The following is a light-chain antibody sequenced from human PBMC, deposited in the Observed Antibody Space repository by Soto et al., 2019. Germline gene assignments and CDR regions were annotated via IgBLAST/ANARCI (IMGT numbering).Light chain of an antibody. CDR3: HQYHNFPRT. J-gene: IGKJ1*01. CDR2: KAS. V-gene: IGKV1-5*03. CDR1: QDINNY. Sequence: DIQMTQSPSSLSASVGDRVTITCQASQDINNYLNWYQQKPGQAPNLLIYKASTLESGVPSRFSGSGSGTEFTLTVSSLQPDDFATYYCHQYHNFPRTFGQGTKVDIK.